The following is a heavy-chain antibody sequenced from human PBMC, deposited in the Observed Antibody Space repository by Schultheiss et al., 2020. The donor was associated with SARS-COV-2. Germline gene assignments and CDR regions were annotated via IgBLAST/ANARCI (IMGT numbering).Heavy chain of an antibody. V-gene: IGHV3-7*03. J-gene: IGHJ4*02. CDR2: IKPDGSEK. CDR1: GFTFSTYW. Sequence: GESLKISCAASGFTFSTYWMSWVRQAPGKGLEWVAIIKPDGSEKYYVDSMKGHITISRDNAKNSLYLQMNNLRVEDTAVYYCARGAYSSSPRWGQGTLVTVSS. D-gene: IGHD6-6*01. CDR3: ARGAYSSSPR.